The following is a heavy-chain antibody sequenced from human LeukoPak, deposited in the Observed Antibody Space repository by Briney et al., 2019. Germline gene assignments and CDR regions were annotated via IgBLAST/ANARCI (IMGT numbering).Heavy chain of an antibody. Sequence: GGSLRLSCAASGSTFSIYAMSWVRQAPGKGLEWVSAISGSGGSTYYADSVKGRFTISRDNSKNTLYLQMNSLRAEDTAVYYCARDEHYGDSRSFDYWGQGTLVTVSS. CDR3: ARDEHYGDSRSFDY. D-gene: IGHD4-17*01. CDR1: GSTFSIYA. J-gene: IGHJ4*02. V-gene: IGHV3-23*01. CDR2: ISGSGGST.